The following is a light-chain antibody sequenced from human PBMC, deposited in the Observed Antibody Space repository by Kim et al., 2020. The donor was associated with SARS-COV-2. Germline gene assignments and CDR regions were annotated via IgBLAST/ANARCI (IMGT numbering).Light chain of an antibody. CDR1: SLRSYN. CDR2: GKN. V-gene: IGLV3-19*01. Sequence: AVGQAVGITCQGDSLRSYNASWYQHKPGPAPVLVIYGKNNRPSGIPDRFSGCSSGNTASLTITGAQAEDEADYYCNSRDSSGNHVVFGGGTQLTVL. J-gene: IGLJ2*01. CDR3: NSRDSSGNHVV.